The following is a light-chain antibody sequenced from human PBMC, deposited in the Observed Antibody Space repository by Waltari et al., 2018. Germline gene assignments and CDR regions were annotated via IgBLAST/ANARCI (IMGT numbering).Light chain of an antibody. CDR2: DGS. J-gene: IGLJ2*01. Sequence: SYVLTQAPSVSAAPGQTAMITCGGKKTDREGVRWYQQKLGQAPVLVVHDGSGRRSGIPERFSGSNSGDTATLTISRVEAGDEADYYCQIWDSITDPVVFGGGTKLTVL. CDR3: QIWDSITDPVV. CDR1: KTDREG. V-gene: IGLV3-21*02.